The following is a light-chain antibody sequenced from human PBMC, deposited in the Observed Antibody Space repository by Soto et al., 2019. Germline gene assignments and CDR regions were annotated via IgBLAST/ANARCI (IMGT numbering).Light chain of an antibody. CDR1: QSISSY. CDR2: AAS. CDR3: QQYNTYAT. J-gene: IGKJ5*01. V-gene: IGKV1-39*01. Sequence: DIQMTQSPSSLSASVGDRVTITCRASQSISSYLNWYQQKPGKAPKLLIYAASSLQSGVPSRFSGSGSGTEFNFTITGLQPDDFATYFCQQYNTYATFGQGTRLEI.